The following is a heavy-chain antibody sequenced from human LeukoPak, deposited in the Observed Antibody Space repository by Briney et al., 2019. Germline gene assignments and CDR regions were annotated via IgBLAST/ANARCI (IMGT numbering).Heavy chain of an antibody. CDR2: INSDGSST. Sequence: GGSLRLFCAASGFTFSSYWMHWARQAPGRWRLWVSHINSDGSSTTYADSVKGRFTISRDNAKNMLYLQMSSLRAEDTAVYYCARSIAARYYFDYWGQGTLVTVSS. D-gene: IGHD6-6*01. V-gene: IGHV3-74*01. J-gene: IGHJ4*02. CDR1: GFTFSSYW. CDR3: ARSIAARYYFDY.